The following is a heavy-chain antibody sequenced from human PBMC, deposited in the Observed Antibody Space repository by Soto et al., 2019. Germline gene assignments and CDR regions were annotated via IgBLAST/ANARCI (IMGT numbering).Heavy chain of an antibody. V-gene: IGHV4-39*01. D-gene: IGHD3-22*01. Sequence: QLQLQESGPGLVKPSETLSLTCTVSGGSISSSSYYWGWIRQPPGKGLEWIGSIYYSGSTYYNPSLKSRVTISADASKNQFSLKLSSVTAADPAVYYCMLGSGWKDFDYWGQGTLVTVSS. J-gene: IGHJ4*02. CDR3: MLGSGWKDFDY. CDR1: GGSISSSSYY. CDR2: IYYSGST.